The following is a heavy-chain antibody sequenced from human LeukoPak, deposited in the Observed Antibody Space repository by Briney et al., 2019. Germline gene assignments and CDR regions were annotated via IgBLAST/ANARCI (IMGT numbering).Heavy chain of an antibody. J-gene: IGHJ6*02. D-gene: IGHD3-9*01. Sequence: GGSLRLSCVASGFTFSSYWMHWVRQDPRKGLVWVSRISGDVRNINYADSVRGRFTISRDNAKNTLYLQINTLRVEDTAVYYCTRDLMDYDVSTGLHHYYMDVWGQGTTVTVSS. CDR1: GFTFSSYW. CDR2: ISGDVRNI. CDR3: TRDLMDYDVSTGLHHYYMDV. V-gene: IGHV3-74*01.